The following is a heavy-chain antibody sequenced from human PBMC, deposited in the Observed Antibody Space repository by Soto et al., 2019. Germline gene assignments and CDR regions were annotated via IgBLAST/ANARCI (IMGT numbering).Heavy chain of an antibody. V-gene: IGHV1-46*03. CDR2: IDPSSGSA. CDR1: GDTFTTYY. D-gene: IGHD1-7*01. CDR3: ARGNYLPYYYYGLDV. J-gene: IGHJ6*02. Sequence: QVQLVQSGAEVKKPGASVKVSCKASGDTFTTYYIHWVRQAPGQGLEWMGIIDPSSGSAGYAQRFQVSVTMTRDTPTSTFYMELSSLRSEDTAVYYCARGNYLPYYYYGLDVWGQGTTVTVSS.